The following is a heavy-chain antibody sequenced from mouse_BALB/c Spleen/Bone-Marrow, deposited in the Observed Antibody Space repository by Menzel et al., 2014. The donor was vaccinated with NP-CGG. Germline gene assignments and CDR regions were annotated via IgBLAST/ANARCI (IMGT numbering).Heavy chain of an antibody. Sequence: EVHLVESGPELVKPGASMKISCKASGYSFTGYTMNWVKQSHGKNLEWIGLINPYNGGTSYNQKFKGKATLTVDKSSSTAYMELLSLTSEDSAVYYCAREVIYYDYARFAYWGQGTLVTVSA. CDR3: AREVIYYDYARFAY. V-gene: IGHV1-18*01. CDR1: GYSFTGYT. J-gene: IGHJ3*01. CDR2: INPYNGGT. D-gene: IGHD2-4*01.